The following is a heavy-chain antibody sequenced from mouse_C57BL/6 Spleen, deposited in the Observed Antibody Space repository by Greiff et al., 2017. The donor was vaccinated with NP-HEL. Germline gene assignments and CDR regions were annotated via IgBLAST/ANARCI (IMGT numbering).Heavy chain of an antibody. CDR1: GFTFSSYA. CDR3: TRSYYSNFYAMDY. CDR2: LSSGGDYI. Sequence: DVMLVESGEGLVKPGGSLKLSCAASGFTFSSYAMSWVRQTPEKRLEWVAYLSSGGDYIYYADTVKGRFTISRDNARNTLYLQMSSLKSEDTAMYYCTRSYYSNFYAMDYWGQGTSVTVSS. V-gene: IGHV5-9-1*02. J-gene: IGHJ4*01. D-gene: IGHD2-5*01.